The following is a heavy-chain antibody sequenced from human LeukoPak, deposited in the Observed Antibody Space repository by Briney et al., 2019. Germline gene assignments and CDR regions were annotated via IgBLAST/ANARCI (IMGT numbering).Heavy chain of an antibody. D-gene: IGHD6-19*01. CDR2: ISSSGSTI. CDR3: ARGASGWLYYFDY. Sequence: PGGSLRLSCAASGFTFSSYETNWVRQAPGKGLEWVSYISSSGSTIYYADSVKGRFTISRDNAKNSLYLQMNSLRAEDTAVYHCARGASGWLYYFDYWGQGTLVTVSS. V-gene: IGHV3-48*03. CDR1: GFTFSSYE. J-gene: IGHJ4*02.